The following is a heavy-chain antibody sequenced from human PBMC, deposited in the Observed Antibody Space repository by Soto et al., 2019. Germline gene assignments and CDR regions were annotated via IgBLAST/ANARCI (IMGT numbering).Heavy chain of an antibody. Sequence: QVQLVQSGAEVKEPGASVRVSCKASGYTFINFDISWLRQAAGQGLEWLGWMNPGSGKTGYASKFQGRVAMTMDVSTDTSHLELSSLTSDDTAIYYCARMASARTLNWFDPSGQGTLVTVA. J-gene: IGHJ5*02. CDR1: GYTFINFD. D-gene: IGHD5-18*01. CDR2: MNPGSGKT. CDR3: ARMASARTLNWFDP. V-gene: IGHV1-8*02.